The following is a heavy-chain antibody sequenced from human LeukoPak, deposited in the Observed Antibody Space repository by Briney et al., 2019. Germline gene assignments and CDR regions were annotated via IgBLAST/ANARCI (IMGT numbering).Heavy chain of an antibody. CDR3: ARAYGHIVLMER. J-gene: IGHJ4*02. Sequence: SETLSLTCTVSGGSISSYYWSWIRQPPGKGLEWIGYIYYSGSTNYNPSLKSRVTISVDTSKNQFSLKLSSVTAADTAVYYCARAYGHIVLMERWGQGTLVTVSS. CDR2: IYYSGST. V-gene: IGHV4-59*01. CDR1: GGSISSYY. D-gene: IGHD2-8*01.